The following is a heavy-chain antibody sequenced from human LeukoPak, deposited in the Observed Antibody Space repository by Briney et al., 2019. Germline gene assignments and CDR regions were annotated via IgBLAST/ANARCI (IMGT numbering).Heavy chain of an antibody. D-gene: IGHD6-13*01. Sequence: ASVKVSCKASGYTFTGYYMHWVRQAPGQGLEWMGWINPNSGGTNYAQKFQGRVTMTRDTSISTAYMELSRPRSDDTAVYYCARTRYDSSSWYRYWGQGTLVTVSS. CDR3: ARTRYDSSSWYRY. CDR2: INPNSGGT. V-gene: IGHV1-2*02. CDR1: GYTFTGYY. J-gene: IGHJ4*02.